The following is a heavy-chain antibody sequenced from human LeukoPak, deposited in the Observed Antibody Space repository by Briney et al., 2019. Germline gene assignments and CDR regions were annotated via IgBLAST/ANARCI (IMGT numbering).Heavy chain of an antibody. CDR3: AKYTSGTSYRGLDQ. V-gene: IGHV3-23*01. CDR1: GLTVSSYG. Sequence: PGESLRLSCSASGLTVSSYGMSWVRQAPGKGLEWVSTIIGSAVNTYYADSVKGRFTISRDDSKNTVYLQMNSLRAEDTAVYSCAKYTSGTSYRGLDQWGQGTLVTVSS. CDR2: IIGSAVNT. J-gene: IGHJ4*02. D-gene: IGHD3-10*01.